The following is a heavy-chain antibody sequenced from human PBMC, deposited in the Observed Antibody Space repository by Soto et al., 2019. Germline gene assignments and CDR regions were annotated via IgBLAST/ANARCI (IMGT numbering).Heavy chain of an antibody. CDR1: GFTFSNYA. CDR3: ANSFSPSSTNCLFHFDH. J-gene: IGHJ4*02. Sequence: EVQLLESGGGLVQPGGSLRLSCAASGFTFSNYAMSWVRQAPGKGLEWVSAISSSGRDTFYADSVQGRFTISRDNSKNTVFLQMSSLRAEDSAIYYCANSFSPSSTNCLFHFDHWVPGTLVTVSS. V-gene: IGHV3-23*01. CDR2: ISSSGRDT. D-gene: IGHD2-21*01.